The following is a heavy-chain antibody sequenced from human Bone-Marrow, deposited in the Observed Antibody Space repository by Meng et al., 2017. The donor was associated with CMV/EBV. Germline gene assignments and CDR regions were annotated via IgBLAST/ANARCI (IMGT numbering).Heavy chain of an antibody. V-gene: IGHV1-69*05. CDR1: GGTFSSYA. CDR2: IIPIFGTA. CDR3: VTVNERPPLVGAAY. Sequence: SVKVSCKASGGTFSSYAISWVRQAPGQGLEWMGGIIPIFGTANYAQKFQGRVTITTDESTSTAYIELSSLRSEDTAVYYGVTVNERPPLVGAAYWGQGTLVTVSS. J-gene: IGHJ4*02. D-gene: IGHD2-15*01.